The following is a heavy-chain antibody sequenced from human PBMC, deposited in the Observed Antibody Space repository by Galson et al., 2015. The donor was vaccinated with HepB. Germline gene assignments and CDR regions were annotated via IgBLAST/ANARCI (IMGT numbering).Heavy chain of an antibody. V-gene: IGHV1-69*10. CDR1: GGTFSSYA. Sequence: SVKVSCKASGGTFSSYAISWVRQAPGQGLEWMGGIIPILGIANYAQKFQGRVTITADKSTSTAYMELSSLRSEDTAVYYCARVGKGKEYGDYQYYFDYWGQGTLVTVSS. D-gene: IGHD4-17*01. CDR2: IIPILGIA. CDR3: ARVGKGKEYGDYQYYFDY. J-gene: IGHJ4*02.